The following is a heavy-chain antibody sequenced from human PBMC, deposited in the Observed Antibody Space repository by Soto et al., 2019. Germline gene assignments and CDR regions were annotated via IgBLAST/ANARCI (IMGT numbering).Heavy chain of an antibody. CDR1: GGSISSYY. D-gene: IGHD2-21*02. Sequence: LSLTCTVSGGSISSYYWSWVRQPPGKGLEWIGYIYYSGSTNYNPSLKSRVTISVDTSKNQFSLKLSSVTAADTAVYYCARDRGLGYGGNSKALRNYYYYYGMDVWGQGTTVTVSS. J-gene: IGHJ6*02. CDR2: IYYSGST. CDR3: ARDRGLGYGGNSKALRNYYYYYGMDV. V-gene: IGHV4-59*01.